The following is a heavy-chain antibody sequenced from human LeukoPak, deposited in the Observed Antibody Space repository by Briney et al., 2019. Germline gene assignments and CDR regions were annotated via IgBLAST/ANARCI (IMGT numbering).Heavy chain of an antibody. CDR2: INPSGGST. D-gene: IGHD6-13*01. V-gene: IGHV1-46*01. Sequence: APVKVSCKASGYTFTSYYMHWVRQAPGQGLEWMGIINPSGGSTSYAQKFQGRVTMTRDTSTSTVYMEPSSLRSEDTAVYYCARDSGLYSSSRNYYYMDVWGKGTTVTVSS. CDR1: GYTFTSYY. CDR3: ARDSGLYSSSRNYYYMDV. J-gene: IGHJ6*03.